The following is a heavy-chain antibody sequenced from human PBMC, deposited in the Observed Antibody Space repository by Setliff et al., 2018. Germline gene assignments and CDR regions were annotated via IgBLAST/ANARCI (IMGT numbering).Heavy chain of an antibody. J-gene: IGHJ4*02. V-gene: IGHV7-4-1*02. CDR3: ASVIPYYFDS. CDR2: IHTNTGNH. Sequence: ASVKVSCKVSGYTLTELSMHWVGQAPGQGREWMGWIHTNTGNHTYAQGFTGRFVFSLDTSVSTAYLQITSLKAEDTAGYYSASVIPYYFDSWGQGTLVTVSS. CDR1: GYTLTELS.